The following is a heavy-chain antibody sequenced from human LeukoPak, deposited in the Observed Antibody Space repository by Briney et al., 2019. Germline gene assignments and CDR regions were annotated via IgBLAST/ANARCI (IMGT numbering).Heavy chain of an antibody. CDR2: IFYSGST. V-gene: IGHV4-59*08. J-gene: IGHJ4*02. CDR1: GGSINNYY. CDR3: ARKGGTFDY. D-gene: IGHD2-15*01. Sequence: SETLSLTCTVSGGSINNYYWNWIRQPPGKGPEWIGYIFYSGSTIYNPSLKSRVTISVDTSKNQFSLKLSSVTAADTAVYYCARKGGTFDYWGQGTLVTVSS.